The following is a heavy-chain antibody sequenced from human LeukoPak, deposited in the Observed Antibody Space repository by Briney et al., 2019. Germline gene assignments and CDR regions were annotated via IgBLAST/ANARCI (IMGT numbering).Heavy chain of an antibody. CDR2: ISWDGGST. CDR3: AKDIGDYDILTGYSRRGYYYYYMDV. J-gene: IGHJ6*03. Sequence: GGSLRLSCAASGFTFDDYTMHWVRQAPGKGLEWVSLISWDGGSTYYADSMKGRFTISRDNSKNSLYLQMNSLRTEDTALYYCAKDIGDYDILTGYSRRGYYYYYMDVWGKGTTVTVSS. D-gene: IGHD3-9*01. V-gene: IGHV3-43*01. CDR1: GFTFDDYT.